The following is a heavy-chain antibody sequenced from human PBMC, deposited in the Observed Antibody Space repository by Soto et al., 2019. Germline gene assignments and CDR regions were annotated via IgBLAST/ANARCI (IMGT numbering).Heavy chain of an antibody. D-gene: IGHD2-2*01. J-gene: IGHJ6*03. Sequence: GGSLRLSCAASGFTFDDYAMHWVRQAPGKGLEWVSGISWNSGSIGYADSVKGRFTISRDNAKNSLYLQMNSLRAEDTALYYCAKDGCSSTSCQYYYYYYMDVWGKGTTVTVSS. CDR3: AKDGCSSTSCQYYYYYYMDV. CDR1: GFTFDDYA. V-gene: IGHV3-9*01. CDR2: ISWNSGSI.